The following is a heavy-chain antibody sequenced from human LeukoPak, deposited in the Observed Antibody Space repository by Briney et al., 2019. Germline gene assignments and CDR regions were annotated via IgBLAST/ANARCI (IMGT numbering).Heavy chain of an antibody. Sequence: SETLSLTCTVSGESISSSRYYWGWIRQPPGKGLEWIGSIYYSGSTYYNPSPKSRVTISVDTSKNQFSLKLSSVTAADTAVYYCARERRYCSSTTCYRARSSWFDPWGQGTLVTVSS. V-gene: IGHV4-39*07. D-gene: IGHD2-2*01. CDR3: ARERRYCSSTTCYRARSSWFDP. J-gene: IGHJ5*02. CDR2: IYYSGST. CDR1: GESISSSRYY.